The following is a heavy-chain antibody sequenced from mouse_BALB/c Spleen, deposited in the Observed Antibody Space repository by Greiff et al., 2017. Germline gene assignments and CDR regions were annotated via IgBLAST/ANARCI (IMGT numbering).Heavy chain of an antibody. CDR3: TSRYAY. V-gene: IGHV6-6*02. CDR2: IRLKSNNYAT. CDR1: GFTFSNYW. Sequence: EVKVEESGGGLVQPGGSMKLSCVASGFTFSNYWMNWVRQSPEKGLERVAEIRLKSNNYATHYAESVKGRFTISRDDSKSSVYLQMNNLRAEDTGIYYCTSRYAYWGQGTLVTVSA. J-gene: IGHJ3*01.